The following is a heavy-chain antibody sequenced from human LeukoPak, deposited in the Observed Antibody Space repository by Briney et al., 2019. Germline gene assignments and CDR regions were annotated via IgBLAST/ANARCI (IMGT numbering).Heavy chain of an antibody. CDR3: ARGGYDFWSGYSDY. CDR1: GFTFSSYG. V-gene: IGHV3-30*03. J-gene: IGHJ4*02. CDR2: ISYDGSNK. Sequence: QTGGSLRLSCAASGFTFSSYGMHWVRQAPGKGLEWVAVISYDGSNKYYADSVKGRFTISRDNAKNSLYLQMNSLRAEDTAVYYCARGGYDFWSGYSDYWGQGTLVTVSS. D-gene: IGHD3-3*01.